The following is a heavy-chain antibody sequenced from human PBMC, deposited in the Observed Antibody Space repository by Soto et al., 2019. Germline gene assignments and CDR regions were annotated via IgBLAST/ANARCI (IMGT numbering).Heavy chain of an antibody. CDR3: AKDAVSGDGLWLMDH. J-gene: IGHJ4*02. D-gene: IGHD4-17*01. CDR1: GFTFNRYA. Sequence: EVQLLESGGDLIHPGGSLRLSCAASGFTFNRYAMTWVRQAPGKGLECVAGIFGNGGGIEYADSVKGRFTISRDNSKNIQYLQMNSLRAEDTAVYFCAKDAVSGDGLWLMDHWGQGTLVTVSS. CDR2: IFGNGGGI. V-gene: IGHV3-23*01.